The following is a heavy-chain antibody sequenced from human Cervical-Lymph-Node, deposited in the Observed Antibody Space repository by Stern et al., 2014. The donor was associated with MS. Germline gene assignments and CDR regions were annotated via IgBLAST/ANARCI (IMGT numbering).Heavy chain of an antibody. V-gene: IGHV1-69*14. D-gene: IGHD3-10*01. J-gene: IGHJ5*02. CDR3: ARDQGDYGSGSEDSWFDP. CDR2: IIPMLGTT. CDR1: RDTFSYSA. Sequence: QDQLVQSGAEVKRPGSSVKVSCKASRDTFSYSALSWVRQAPGQGLEWMGGIIPMLGTTSYAQKFQGRVTITADTSTNIAYMELSNLKFDDTAVYFCARDQGDYGSGSEDSWFDPWGQGTLVTVSS.